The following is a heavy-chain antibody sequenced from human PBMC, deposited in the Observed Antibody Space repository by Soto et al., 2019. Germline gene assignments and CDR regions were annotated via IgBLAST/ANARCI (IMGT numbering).Heavy chain of an antibody. CDR3: TRGPMRFFDF. V-gene: IGHV1-46*03. Sequence: QVQLVQSGAEVKKPGASVKVSCKASGYTFTSYYMQWVRQAPGQGLEWMGIINPSGGSTTYAQNFQGTISRTRDTSTSTVYMELSSLRSEDTAVYYCTRGPMRFFDFWGQGTLVTVSS. CDR2: INPSGGST. J-gene: IGHJ4*02. CDR1: GYTFTSYY.